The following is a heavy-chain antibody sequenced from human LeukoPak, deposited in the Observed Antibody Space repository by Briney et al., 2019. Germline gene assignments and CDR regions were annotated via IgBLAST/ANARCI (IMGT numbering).Heavy chain of an antibody. CDR3: ARDGGDYMAEYFQH. V-gene: IGHV1-69*04. CDR2: IIPIFGIA. CDR1: GGTFSSYA. D-gene: IGHD4-17*01. Sequence: ASVKVSCKASGGTFSSYAISWVRQAPGQGLEWMGRIIPIFGIANYAQKFRGRVTITADKSTSTAYMELSSLRSEDTAVYYCARDGGDYMAEYFQHWGQGTLVTVSS. J-gene: IGHJ1*01.